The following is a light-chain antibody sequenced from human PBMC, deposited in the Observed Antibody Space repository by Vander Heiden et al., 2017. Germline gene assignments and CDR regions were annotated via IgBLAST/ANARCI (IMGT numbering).Light chain of an antibody. CDR3: QVWHSSDDQGI. Sequence: SYMLTQPPSVSVAPGQTARISCGGNNIGRETVHWYQQKPGQAPVMVVYDDDDRPSGIPERFSGSNSGNTATLSISRVEAGDEADYYCQVWHSSDDQGIFGAGTKL. J-gene: IGLJ2*01. CDR1: NIGRET. V-gene: IGLV3-21*02. CDR2: DDD.